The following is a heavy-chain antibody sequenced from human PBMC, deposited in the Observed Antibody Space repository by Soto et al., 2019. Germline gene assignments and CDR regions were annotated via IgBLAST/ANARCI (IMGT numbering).Heavy chain of an antibody. V-gene: IGHV2-26*01. CDR1: GFSLSNARMG. J-gene: IGHJ6*02. CDR2: IFSNDEK. Sequence: QVTLKESGPVLVKPTETLTLTCTVSGFSLSNARMGVSWIRQPPGKALEWLAHIFSNDEKSYSTSLKSRLTXXKXTSKSQVVLTMTNMXPVDTATYYCARIWGPYYYYGMDVWGQGTTVTVSS. D-gene: IGHD7-27*01. CDR3: ARIWGPYYYYGMDV.